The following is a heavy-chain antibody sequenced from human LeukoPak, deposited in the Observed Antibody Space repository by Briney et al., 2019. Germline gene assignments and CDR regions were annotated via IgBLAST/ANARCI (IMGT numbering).Heavy chain of an antibody. CDR2: INPSGGST. CDR1: GYTFTSYY. D-gene: IGHD3-10*01. J-gene: IGHJ6*02. Sequence: ASVKVSCKASGYTFTSYYMHWVRQAPEQGLEWMGIINPSGGSTSYAQKFQGRVTMTRDTSTSTVYMELSSLRSEDTAVYYCAREKGRPPNYYYYYGMDVWGQGTTVTVSS. V-gene: IGHV1-46*01. CDR3: AREKGRPPNYYYYYGMDV.